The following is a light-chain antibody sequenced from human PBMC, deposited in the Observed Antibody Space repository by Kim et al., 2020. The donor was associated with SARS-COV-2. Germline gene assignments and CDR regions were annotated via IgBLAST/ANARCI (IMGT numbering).Light chain of an antibody. CDR1: SLRKYY. CDR3: NSRDSSNYVI. CDR2: GKN. J-gene: IGLJ2*01. Sequence: SSELTQDPAVSVALGQTVRITCQGDSLRKYYGIWYQQKPGQAPILVISGKNNRPSGIPDRFSGSSSGDTASLTIAGAQAEDEADYYCNSRDSSNYVIFGGGTKLTVL. V-gene: IGLV3-19*01.